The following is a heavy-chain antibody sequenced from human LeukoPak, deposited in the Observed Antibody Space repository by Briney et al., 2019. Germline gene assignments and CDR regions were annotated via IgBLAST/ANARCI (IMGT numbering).Heavy chain of an antibody. D-gene: IGHD1-26*01. CDR1: EFTLISYS. J-gene: IGHJ5*02. Sequence: GGSLRLSCTASEFTLISYSMNWVRQAPGKGLEWVSSISPDSTFIPQADSVKGRFTISRDNAKNSLYLQMESLRVEDTAVYYCANFQTVGVKPFEHWGQGTLVTVSS. V-gene: IGHV3-21*01. CDR2: ISPDSTFI. CDR3: ANFQTVGVKPFEH.